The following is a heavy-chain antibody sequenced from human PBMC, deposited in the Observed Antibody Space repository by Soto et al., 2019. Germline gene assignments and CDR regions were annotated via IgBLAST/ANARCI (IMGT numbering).Heavy chain of an antibody. V-gene: IGHV4-4*02. CDR1: GGSISSSNW. Sequence: PSETLSLTCAVSGGSISSSNWWSWVRQPPGKGLEWIGEIYHSGSTNYNPSLKSRVTISVDKSKNQFSLKLSSVTAAVTAVYYWALRGGELLLHKFDPWGQGTLVTVSS. CDR3: ALRGGELLLHKFDP. J-gene: IGHJ5*02. D-gene: IGHD2-15*01. CDR2: IYHSGST.